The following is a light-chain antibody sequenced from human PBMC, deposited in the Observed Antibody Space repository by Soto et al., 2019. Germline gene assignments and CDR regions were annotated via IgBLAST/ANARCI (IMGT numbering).Light chain of an antibody. CDR3: NSYVGSNNYV. J-gene: IGLJ1*01. Sequence: QSDLTQPPSASVSPGQSVTISCTGTSSDISDNKYVSWFQQHPGKAPKVLIYEVNKRASGVPDRFSGSKSGNTASLTVSGLRADDEADYYCNSYVGSNNYVFGTGTKVTVL. CDR2: EVN. V-gene: IGLV2-8*01. CDR1: SSDISDNKY.